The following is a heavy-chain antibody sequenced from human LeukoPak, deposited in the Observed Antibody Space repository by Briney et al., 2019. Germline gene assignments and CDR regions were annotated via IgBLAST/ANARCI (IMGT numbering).Heavy chain of an antibody. D-gene: IGHD3-22*01. J-gene: IGHJ4*02. Sequence: GGSLRLSCAASGFTFSSYSMNWVRQAPGKGLEWVSSISSSSGYIYYADSVKGRFTISRDNAKNSLYLQMNSLRAEDTAVYYCAREKPYYYDSSGGDWGQGTLVTVS. CDR3: AREKPYYYDSSGGD. CDR1: GFTFSSYS. V-gene: IGHV3-21*01. CDR2: ISSSSGYI.